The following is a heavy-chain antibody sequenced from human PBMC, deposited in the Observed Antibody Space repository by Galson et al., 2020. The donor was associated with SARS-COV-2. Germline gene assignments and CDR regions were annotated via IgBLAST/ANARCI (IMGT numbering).Heavy chain of an antibody. J-gene: IGHJ3*02. V-gene: IGHV4-30-2*01. Sequence: SETLSLTCAVSGTSISSGSYSWNWIRQPPGKGLEWIGYISHSRGPYYNPSLKSRVTISGDRSNNQFSLRLSSVTAADTAVYYWARLHYGEYAPEALDIWGLGTRVTVAS. CDR1: GTSISSGSYS. D-gene: IGHD4-17*01. CDR2: ISHSRGP. CDR3: ARLHYGEYAPEALDI.